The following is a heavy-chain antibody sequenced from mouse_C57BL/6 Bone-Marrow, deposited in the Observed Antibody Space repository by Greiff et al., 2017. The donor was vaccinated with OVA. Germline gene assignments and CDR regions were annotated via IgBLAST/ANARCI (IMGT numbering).Heavy chain of an antibody. CDR2: INPNNGGT. Sequence: EVQLQQSGPELVKPGASVKISCKASGYTFTDYYMNWVKQSHGKSLEWIGDINPNNGGTSYNQKFKGKATLTVDKSSSTAYMELRSLTSEDSAVYYCAIDGYYGGGLYWGQGTTLTVSS. V-gene: IGHV1-26*01. D-gene: IGHD2-3*01. J-gene: IGHJ2*01. CDR3: AIDGYYGGGLY. CDR1: GYTFTDYY.